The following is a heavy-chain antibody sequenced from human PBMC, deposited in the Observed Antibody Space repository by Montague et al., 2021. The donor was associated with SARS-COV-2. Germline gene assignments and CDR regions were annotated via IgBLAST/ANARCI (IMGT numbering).Heavy chain of an antibody. V-gene: IGHV4-61*05. CDR3: ARGGGYYNYGLDV. CDR2: IYYSGST. J-gene: IGHJ6*02. CDR1: GGSISSSSYY. Sequence: SETLSLTCTVSGGSISSSSYYWGWIRQPPGKGLEWIGYIYYSGSTDYSPSLKSRVTISLDTSKNQFSLEVTSVTAADTAVYYCARGGGYYNYGLDVWGPGTTGTVSS. D-gene: IGHD3-22*01.